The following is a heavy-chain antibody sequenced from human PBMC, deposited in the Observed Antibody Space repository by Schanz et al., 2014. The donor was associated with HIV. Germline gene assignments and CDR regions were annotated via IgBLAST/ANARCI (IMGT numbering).Heavy chain of an antibody. V-gene: IGHV3-23*04. D-gene: IGHD6-13*01. CDR2: ISATGGST. J-gene: IGHJ5*02. Sequence: EVQLVESGGGLVKPGRSLRLSCTASGFTFKSYAMSWVRQAPGKGLEWVSAISATGGSTYYADSVKGRFTISRDNSKNTLYLQMNSLRPEDTAVYYCAKDKSRHTYSSSSIFDPWGQGTLVTVSS. CDR1: GFTFKSYA. CDR3: AKDKSRHTYSSSSIFDP.